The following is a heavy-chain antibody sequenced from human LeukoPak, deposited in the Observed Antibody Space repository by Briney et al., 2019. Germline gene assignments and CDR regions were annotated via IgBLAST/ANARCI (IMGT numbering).Heavy chain of an antibody. D-gene: IGHD3-10*01. Sequence: PGGSLRLSCAASGFTFSDYYMSWIRQAPGKGLEWVSYISSSDSTIYYADSVKGRFTISRDNAKNSLYLQMNSLRAEDTALYYCAKDRNYYGSGPVGYYFDYWGQGTLVTVSS. CDR1: GFTFSDYY. CDR2: ISSSDSTI. CDR3: AKDRNYYGSGPVGYYFDY. V-gene: IGHV3-11*04. J-gene: IGHJ4*02.